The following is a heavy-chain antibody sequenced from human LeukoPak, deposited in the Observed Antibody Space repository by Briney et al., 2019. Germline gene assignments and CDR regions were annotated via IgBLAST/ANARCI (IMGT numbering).Heavy chain of an antibody. CDR1: GYTFTSYD. Sequence: ASVKVSCKASGYTFTSYDINWVRQATGPGLEWMGWMNPNRDNTGYAQKYKARVTMTRHTSISTAYMELISLRSEDTAVYYCARVSGRTAALNYFDYWGQGTLVTVSS. CDR3: ARVSGRTAALNYFDY. CDR2: MNPNRDNT. V-gene: IGHV1-8*01. J-gene: IGHJ4*02. D-gene: IGHD6-13*01.